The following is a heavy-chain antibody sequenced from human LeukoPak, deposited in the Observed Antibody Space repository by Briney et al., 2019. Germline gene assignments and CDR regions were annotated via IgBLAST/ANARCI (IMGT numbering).Heavy chain of an antibody. V-gene: IGHV1-69*01. CDR1: GGTFSSYA. CDR3: AVHCSSTSCYRKIDAFDI. D-gene: IGHD2-2*01. CDR2: IIPIFGTA. J-gene: IGHJ3*02. Sequence: SVKVSCKASGGTFSSYAISWVRQAPGQGLEWMGGIIPIFGTANYAQKFQGRVTITADESTSTAYMELSSLRSEDTAVYYCAVHCSSTSCYRKIDAFDIWGQGTMVTVSS.